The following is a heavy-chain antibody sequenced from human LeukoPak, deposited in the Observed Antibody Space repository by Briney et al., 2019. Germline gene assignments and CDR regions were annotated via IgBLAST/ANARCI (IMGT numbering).Heavy chain of an antibody. V-gene: IGHV3-21*01. CDR2: ISSSSSYI. Sequence: GGSLRLSCAASGFTFSSYGMHWVRQAPGKGLEWVSSISSSSSYIYYADSVKGRFTISRDNAKNSLYLQMNSLRAEDTAVYYCASGGIAATPSDYWGQGTLVTVSS. D-gene: IGHD2-15*01. CDR3: ASGGIAATPSDY. CDR1: GFTFSSYG. J-gene: IGHJ4*02.